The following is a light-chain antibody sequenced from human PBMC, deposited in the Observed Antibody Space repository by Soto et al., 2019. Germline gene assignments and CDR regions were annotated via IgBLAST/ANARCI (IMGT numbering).Light chain of an antibody. CDR2: DVK. V-gene: IGLV2-14*01. CDR3: SSYTSSSSVI. CDR1: SSDVGAYDY. J-gene: IGLJ2*01. Sequence: QSALTQPASVSGSPGQSIAISCTRTSSDVGAYDYVSWHQQHPGKAPKLMIYDVKYRPSGVSNRFSGSKSGNTASLTISGRQAEDEADYYCSSYTSSSSVIFGGGTKLTVL.